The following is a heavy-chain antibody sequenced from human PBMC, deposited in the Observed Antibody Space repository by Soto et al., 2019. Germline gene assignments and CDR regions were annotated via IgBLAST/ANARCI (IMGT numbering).Heavy chain of an antibody. CDR2: IYSGGSA. CDR1: GFTVSTNY. J-gene: IGHJ2*01. Sequence: GGSLRLSCAASGFTVSTNYMSWVRQAPGKGLEWVSVIYSGGSAYYADSVKGRFTISRDNSKNTLYLQMNSLRAEDTAVYYCARASIAAAVYYCDCGGRGPLATASP. V-gene: IGHV3-53*01. CDR3: ARASIAAAVYYCDC. D-gene: IGHD6-13*01.